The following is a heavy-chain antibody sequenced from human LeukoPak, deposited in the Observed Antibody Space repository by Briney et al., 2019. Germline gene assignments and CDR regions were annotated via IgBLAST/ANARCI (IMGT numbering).Heavy chain of an antibody. D-gene: IGHD3-3*01. V-gene: IGHV4-39*01. CDR2: IYYSGSA. CDR1: GGSISSSSYY. CDR3: ARHLFPNAPLFQH. Sequence: SETLSLTCTVSGGSISSSSYYWGWIRQPPGKGLEWIGSIYYSGSAYYNPSLKSRVTISVDTSKNQFSLKLSSVTAADTAVYYCARHLFPNAPLFQHWGQGTLVTVSS. J-gene: IGHJ1*01.